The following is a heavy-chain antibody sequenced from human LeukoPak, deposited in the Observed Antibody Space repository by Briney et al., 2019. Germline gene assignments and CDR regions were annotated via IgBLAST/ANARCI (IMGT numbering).Heavy chain of an antibody. J-gene: IGHJ6*03. D-gene: IGHD3-3*01. CDR3: ARGVTIFPLGYYYYMDV. Sequence: PSETLSLTCAVYGGSFSGYYWSWIRQPPGKGLEWIGEINHSGGTNYNPSLKSRVTISVDTSKNQFSLKLSSVTAADTAVYYCARGVTIFPLGYYYYMDVWGKGTTVTVSS. CDR1: GGSFSGYY. CDR2: INHSGGT. V-gene: IGHV4-34*01.